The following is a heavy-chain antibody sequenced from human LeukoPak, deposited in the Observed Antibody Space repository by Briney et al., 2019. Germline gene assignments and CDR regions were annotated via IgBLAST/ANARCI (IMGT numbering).Heavy chain of an antibody. CDR2: MNPNSGNT. V-gene: IGHV1-8*02. Sequence: ASVKVSCKASGYTFTSYDINWVRQATGQGLEWMGWMNPNSGNTGYAQKFQGRVTMTTDTSTSTAYMELRSLRSDDTAVYYCARGSSPRVYYDRSGYYSYYFDYWGQGTLVTVSS. J-gene: IGHJ4*02. CDR3: ARGSSPRVYYDRSGYYSYYFDY. CDR1: GYTFTSYD. D-gene: IGHD3-22*01.